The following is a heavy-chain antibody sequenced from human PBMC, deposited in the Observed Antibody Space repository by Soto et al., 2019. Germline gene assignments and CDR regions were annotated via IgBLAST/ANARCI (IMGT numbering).Heavy chain of an antibody. CDR3: ASFYGSGSYSDP. J-gene: IGHJ5*02. V-gene: IGHV2-5*05. CDR2: IYWDDDK. D-gene: IGHD3-10*01. Sequence: QITLKESGPTLVKPTQTLTLTCTFSGFSLSTRGVGVGWIRQPPGKALEWLELIYWDDDKRYGPSLKSRLTIAKDTSKTPVVLTMTNRDPVHTATYYCASFYGSGSYSDPWGQGTLVTVSS. CDR1: GFSLSTRGVG.